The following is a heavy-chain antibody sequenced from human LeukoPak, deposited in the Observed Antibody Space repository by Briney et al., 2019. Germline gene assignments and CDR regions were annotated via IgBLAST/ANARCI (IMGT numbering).Heavy chain of an antibody. Sequence: SETLSLTCIVSGYSISSGYYWGWIPQPPGKGLEWIGSIYHSGSTYYNPSLRSRATISVDTSKNQFSLKLSSVTAADTAVYYCARGGVIAVRNWFDPWGQGTLVTVSS. CDR3: ARGGVIAVRNWFDP. D-gene: IGHD6-6*01. CDR2: IYHSGST. CDR1: GYSISSGYY. V-gene: IGHV4-38-2*02. J-gene: IGHJ5*02.